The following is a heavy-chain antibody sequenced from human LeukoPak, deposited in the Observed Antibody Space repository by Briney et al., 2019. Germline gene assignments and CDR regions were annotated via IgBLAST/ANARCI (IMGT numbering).Heavy chain of an antibody. CDR2: ISPNSGGT. J-gene: IGHJ4*02. CDR3: ARGGGRYSVDY. D-gene: IGHD1-26*01. V-gene: IGHV1-2*02. CDR1: GYTFIDYY. Sequence: ASVKVSCKASGYTFIDYYMHWVRHPPGQGLERIGWISPNSGGTKYVQKFQGRVTMTRDTSITTVYMELRGLSFDDTAVYYCARGGGRYSVDYWGQGTLVIVSS.